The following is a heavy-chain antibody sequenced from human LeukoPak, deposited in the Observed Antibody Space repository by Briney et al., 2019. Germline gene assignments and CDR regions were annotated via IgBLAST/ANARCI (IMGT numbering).Heavy chain of an antibody. D-gene: IGHD3-3*01. V-gene: IGHV3-21*01. CDR1: GFTFSSYS. J-gene: IGHJ4*02. CDR3: ARDYIWSGYYRFDY. Sequence: GGSLRLSCAASGFTFSSYSMNWVRQAPGKGLEWVSSISSSSSYICYADSVKGRFTISRDNAKNSLYLQMNSLRAEDTAVYYCARDYIWSGYYRFDYWGQGTLVTVSS. CDR2: ISSSSSYI.